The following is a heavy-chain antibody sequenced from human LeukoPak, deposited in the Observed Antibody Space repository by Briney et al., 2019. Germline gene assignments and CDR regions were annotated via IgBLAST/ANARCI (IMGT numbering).Heavy chain of an antibody. Sequence: SETLSLTCAVYGGSFSGYYWSWIRQPPGKGLEWIGEINHSGSTNYNPSLKSRVTISVDTSKNQFSLKLSSVTAEDTAVYYCAASDDSSGYYGNSGLDYWGQGTLVTVSS. V-gene: IGHV4-34*01. J-gene: IGHJ4*02. CDR3: AASDDSSGYYGNSGLDY. D-gene: IGHD3-22*01. CDR1: GGSFSGYY. CDR2: INHSGST.